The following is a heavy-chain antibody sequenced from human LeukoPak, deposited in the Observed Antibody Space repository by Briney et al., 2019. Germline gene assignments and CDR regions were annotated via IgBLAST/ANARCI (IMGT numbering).Heavy chain of an antibody. V-gene: IGHV3-23*01. CDR3: AKDPLEQLSTIYFQN. J-gene: IGHJ1*01. CDR1: GFTFSSYA. D-gene: IGHD6-13*01. Sequence: GGSLRLSCAASGFTFSSYAMSWVRQAPGKGLEWVSAISGSGGSTYYADSVKGRFTISRDNSQNTLYLQMNSLRAEDTAVYYCAKDPLEQLSTIYFQNWGQGTLVTVSS. CDR2: ISGSGGST.